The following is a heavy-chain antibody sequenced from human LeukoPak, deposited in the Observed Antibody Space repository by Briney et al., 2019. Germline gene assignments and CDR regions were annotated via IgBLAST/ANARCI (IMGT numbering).Heavy chain of an antibody. CDR3: ARQYITVLVVDAFDI. V-gene: IGHV3-21*01. CDR1: GFTFSSYS. D-gene: IGHD3-22*01. J-gene: IGHJ3*02. Sequence: GGSLRLSCAASGFTFSSYSMNWVRQAPGKGLEWVSSISSTTTYIYYADSVKGRFTISRDNAKNSLFLQMNSLSAEDTAVYYCARQYITVLVVDAFDIWGQGTMVTVSS. CDR2: ISSTTTYI.